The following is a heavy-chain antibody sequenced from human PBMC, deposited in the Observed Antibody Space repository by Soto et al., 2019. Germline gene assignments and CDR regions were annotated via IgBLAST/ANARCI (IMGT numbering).Heavy chain of an antibody. Sequence: AASVKVSCKASGYTFSGYYMHWVRQAPGQGLEWMGWINTLSGDTSFPQKFQGRLAMTRDTSIGTVFMEVSRLTSDDTAIYYCARSLLNVILPLGYWGQGTLVTVSS. V-gene: IGHV1-2*02. D-gene: IGHD3-3*02. CDR1: GYTFSGYY. J-gene: IGHJ4*02. CDR3: ARSLLNVILPLGY. CDR2: INTLSGDT.